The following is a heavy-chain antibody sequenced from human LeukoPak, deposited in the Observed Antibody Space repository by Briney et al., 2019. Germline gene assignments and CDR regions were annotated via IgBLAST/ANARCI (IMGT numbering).Heavy chain of an antibody. CDR2: IYSGGTT. CDR1: GFTVGSNY. D-gene: IGHD1-14*01. J-gene: IGHJ5*02. CDR3: ARTTFEGWFDP. V-gene: IGHV3-53*01. Sequence: PGGSLRLSCAASGFTVGSNYMSWVRQAPGKGLEWVSVIYSGGTTDYADSVKGRFTISRDNSKNTLYLQMNSLRDEDTAVYYCARTTFEGWFDPWGQGTLVTVSS.